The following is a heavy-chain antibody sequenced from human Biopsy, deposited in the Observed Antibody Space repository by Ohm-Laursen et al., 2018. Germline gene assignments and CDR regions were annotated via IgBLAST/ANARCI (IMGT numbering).Heavy chain of an antibody. J-gene: IGHJ5*02. D-gene: IGHD1-7*01. Sequence: SDTLSLTCSVSGGSMDRYFWRWIRQPVGKGLEWIGHVFSSGTTNYNPSLNSRVTLSVDMSKNQFSLKMTSMTAPDTGFYFCARGGGMNYFDPWGQGILVSVSS. V-gene: IGHV4-4*07. CDR3: ARGGGMNYFDP. CDR1: GGSMDRYF. CDR2: VFSSGTT.